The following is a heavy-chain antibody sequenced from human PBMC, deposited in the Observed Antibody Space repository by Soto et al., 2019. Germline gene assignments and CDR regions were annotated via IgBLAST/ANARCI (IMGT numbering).Heavy chain of an antibody. V-gene: IGHV4-59*08. Sequence: SETLSLTCTVSGGSISSYYWSWIRQPPGKGLEWIGNIYYSGSTYYNPSLKSRVTISVDTSKNQFSLKLSSVTAADTAVYYCARLGAGYYMDVWGKGTTVTVSS. D-gene: IGHD1-26*01. CDR3: ARLGAGYYMDV. CDR2: IYYSGST. J-gene: IGHJ6*03. CDR1: GGSISSYY.